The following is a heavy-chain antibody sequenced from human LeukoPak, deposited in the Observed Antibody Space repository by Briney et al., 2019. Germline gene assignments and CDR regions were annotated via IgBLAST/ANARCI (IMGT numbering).Heavy chain of an antibody. D-gene: IGHD5-24*01. CDR3: ARGGRDGYKLEFDY. J-gene: IGHJ4*02. CDR2: IIPIFGTA. Sequence: SVKVSCKASGGTFSSYAISWVRRAPGQGLEWMGGIIPIFGTANYAQKFQGRVTITADESTSTAYMELSSLRSEDTAVYYCARGGRDGYKLEFDYWGQGTLVTVSS. CDR1: GGTFSSYA. V-gene: IGHV1-69*13.